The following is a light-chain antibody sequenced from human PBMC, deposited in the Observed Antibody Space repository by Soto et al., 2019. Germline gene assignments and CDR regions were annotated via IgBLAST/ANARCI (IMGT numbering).Light chain of an antibody. CDR3: AAWDDTLNAAV. Sequence: QSVLTQPNSASGTPGQRVTISCSGSSSNIGSHTLNWYQQLPGSAPSLLIYSDNQRRSGVPDRFSGSTSGTSASLAISGLQSEDEAEYYCAAWDDTLNAAVFGGGTKLTVL. CDR1: SSNIGSHT. V-gene: IGLV1-44*01. CDR2: SDN. J-gene: IGLJ2*01.